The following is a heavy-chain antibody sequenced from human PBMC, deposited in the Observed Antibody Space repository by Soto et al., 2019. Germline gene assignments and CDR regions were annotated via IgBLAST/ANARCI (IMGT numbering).Heavy chain of an antibody. J-gene: IGHJ3*02. CDR1: GYTFTSYG. CDR3: ARDHAKLLWFGDDAFAI. D-gene: IGHD3-10*01. V-gene: IGHV1-18*01. Sequence: QVQLVQSGAEVKKPGASVKVSCKASGYTFTSYGISWVRQAPGQGLEWMGWISAYNGNTNYAQKLKGRVTMTTDTSTSTAYMELRSLRSDDTAVYYCARDHAKLLWFGDDAFAIWGQGTMVTVSS. CDR2: ISAYNGNT.